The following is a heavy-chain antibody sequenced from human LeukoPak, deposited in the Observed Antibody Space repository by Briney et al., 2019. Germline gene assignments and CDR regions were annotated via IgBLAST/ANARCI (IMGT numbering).Heavy chain of an antibody. CDR1: GFTVSSNY. D-gene: IGHD1-26*01. J-gene: IGHJ6*03. CDR2: IYSGGST. V-gene: IGHV3-53*01. Sequence: PGGSLRLSCAASGFTVSSNYVSWVRQAPGKGLEWVSVIYSGGSTYYADSVKGRFTPSRDNSKNTLYLQMNSLRAEDTAVYYCARELGATDYYYYMDVWGKGTTVTVSS. CDR3: ARELGATDYYYYMDV.